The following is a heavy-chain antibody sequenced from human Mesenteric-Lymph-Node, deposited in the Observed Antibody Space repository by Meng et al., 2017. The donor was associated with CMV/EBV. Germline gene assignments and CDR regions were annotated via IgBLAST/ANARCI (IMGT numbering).Heavy chain of an antibody. J-gene: IGHJ3*02. V-gene: IGHV3-21*01. CDR3: AREPNTYHDFWSNYYHDAFDI. Sequence: GESLKISCAASGFTFSSYSMNWVRQAPGKGLEWVSSISSSSSYIYYADSVKGRFTISRDNAKNSLYLQMNSLRAEDTAVYYCAREPNTYHDFWSNYYHDAFDIWGQGTMVTVSS. CDR2: ISSSSSYI. D-gene: IGHD3-3*01. CDR1: GFTFSSYS.